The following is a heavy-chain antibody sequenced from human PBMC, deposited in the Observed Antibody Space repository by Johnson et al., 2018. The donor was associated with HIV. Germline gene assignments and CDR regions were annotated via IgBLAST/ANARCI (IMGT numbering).Heavy chain of an antibody. V-gene: IGHV3-30*18. D-gene: IGHD3-3*01. CDR1: GFTFSNYG. CDR2: ISFDGDNK. J-gene: IGHJ3*02. CDR3: AKPQWVSSGAFDI. Sequence: QMQLVESGGGVVQPGRSLRLSCAASGFTFSNYGMYWVHQAPGKGLEWVALISFDGDNKYYPDSVRGRFTISRDISKNTLYLQMNSLTAEDTAVYYCAKPQWVSSGAFDIWGQGTMVTVSS.